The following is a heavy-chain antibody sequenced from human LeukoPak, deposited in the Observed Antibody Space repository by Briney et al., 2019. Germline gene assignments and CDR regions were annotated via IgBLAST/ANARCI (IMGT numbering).Heavy chain of an antibody. CDR1: GGSISSSSYY. CDR3: ARHEAFTYYYDSSGPYYFDY. D-gene: IGHD3-22*01. Sequence: SETLSLTCTVSGGSISSSSYYWGWIRQPPGKGLGWIGSIYYSGSTYYNPSLKSRVTISVDTSKNQFSLKLSSVTAADTAVYYCARHEAFTYYYDSSGPYYFDYWGQGTLVTVSS. V-gene: IGHV4-39*01. CDR2: IYYSGST. J-gene: IGHJ4*02.